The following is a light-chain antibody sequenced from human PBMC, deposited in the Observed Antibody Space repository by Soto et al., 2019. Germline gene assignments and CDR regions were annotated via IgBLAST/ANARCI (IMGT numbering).Light chain of an antibody. J-gene: IGKJ4*01. CDR3: QQYNNWPLT. V-gene: IGKV3-15*01. CDR1: QSGSSN. Sequence: EIVMTQSPATLSVSPGERAPLSCRASQSGSSNLAWYQQKPGQAPRLLIYGASTRATGIPARFSGSGSGTELTLTISSLQSEDFAVYYCQQYNNWPLTFGGGTKVDIK. CDR2: GAS.